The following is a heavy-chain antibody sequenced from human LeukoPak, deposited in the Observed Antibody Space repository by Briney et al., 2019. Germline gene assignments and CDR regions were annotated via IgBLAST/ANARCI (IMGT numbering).Heavy chain of an antibody. V-gene: IGHV3-23*01. CDR2: ISGSSMTT. CDR1: GFTFNSCA. J-gene: IGHJ4*02. CDR3: ARTGNYFDY. D-gene: IGHD3-10*01. Sequence: GGSLRLSCAASGFTFNSCAMSWVRQAPGKGPEWVSGISGSSMTTYYADSVKGRFTISRDNSKNTLYLQMNSLRTEDTAVYYCARTGNYFDYWGQGTLVTVSS.